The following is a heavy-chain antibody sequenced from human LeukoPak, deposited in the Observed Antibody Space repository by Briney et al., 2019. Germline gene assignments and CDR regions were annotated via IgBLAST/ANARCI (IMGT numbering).Heavy chain of an antibody. CDR1: GFTFSSYS. J-gene: IGHJ3*02. V-gene: IGHV3-23*01. D-gene: IGHD4-17*01. Sequence: GGSLRLSCAASGFTFSSYSMNWVRQAPGRGLEWVSAIRGSGGLTFYADSVKGRFTISRDNSKNTLYLQMNSLRAEDTAVYYCARDPNGDYIGAFDMCGQGTKVTVSS. CDR3: ARDPNGDYIGAFDM. CDR2: IRGSGGLT.